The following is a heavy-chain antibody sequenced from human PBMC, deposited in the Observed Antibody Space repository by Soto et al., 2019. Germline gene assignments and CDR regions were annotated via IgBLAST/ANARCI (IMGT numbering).Heavy chain of an antibody. J-gene: IGHJ4*02. CDR1: GYTL. CDR2: INPSGGST. D-gene: IGHD6-6*01. V-gene: IGHV1-46*01. CDR3: ARGGPYSRWSYYFDY. Sequence: ASVKVSCKASGYTLHWVRQAPGQGLEWMGIINPSGGSTSYAQKFQGRVTMTRDTSTSTVYMELSSLRSEDTAVYYCARGGPYSRWSYYFDYWGQGTQVTVSS.